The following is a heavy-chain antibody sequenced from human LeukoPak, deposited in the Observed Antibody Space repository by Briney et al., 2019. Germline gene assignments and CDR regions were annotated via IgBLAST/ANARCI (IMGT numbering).Heavy chain of an antibody. Sequence: GGSLRLSCAASGFTFSSYGMHWVRQAPGKGLECVAVIWYDGSNKYYADSVKGRFTISRDNSKNTLYLQMNSLRAEDTAVYYCARDAGRYFDWLGYWGQGTLVTVSS. D-gene: IGHD3-9*01. CDR3: ARDAGRYFDWLGY. CDR1: GFTFSSYG. J-gene: IGHJ4*02. CDR2: IWYDGSNK. V-gene: IGHV3-33*01.